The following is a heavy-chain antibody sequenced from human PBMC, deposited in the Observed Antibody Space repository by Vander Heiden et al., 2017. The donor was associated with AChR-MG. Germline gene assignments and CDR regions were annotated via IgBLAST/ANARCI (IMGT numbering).Heavy chain of an antibody. J-gene: IGHJ5*02. CDR2: IYYSGST. CDR3: ARAERGFDP. CDR1: VGSISSYY. V-gene: IGHV4-59*01. Sequence: QVQLQESGPGLVKPSETLSLTCTVSVGSISSYYWSWIRQPPGKGLEWIGYIYYSGSTNYNPSLKSRVTISVDTSKNQFSLKLSSVTAADTAVYYCARAERGFDPWGQGTLVTVSS.